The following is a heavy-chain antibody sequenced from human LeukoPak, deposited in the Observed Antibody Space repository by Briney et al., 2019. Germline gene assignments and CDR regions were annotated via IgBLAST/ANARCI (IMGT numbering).Heavy chain of an antibody. CDR1: GYSISSGYY. D-gene: IGHD1-1*01. Sequence: SETLSLACTVSGYSISSGYYWGWIRQPPGKGLEWIGEINHSGSTNYNPSLKSRVTISVDTSKNQFSLKLSSVTAADTAVYYCARRYNWYYYYMDVWGKGTTVTISS. CDR3: ARRYNWYYYYMDV. J-gene: IGHJ6*03. CDR2: INHSGST. V-gene: IGHV4-38-2*02.